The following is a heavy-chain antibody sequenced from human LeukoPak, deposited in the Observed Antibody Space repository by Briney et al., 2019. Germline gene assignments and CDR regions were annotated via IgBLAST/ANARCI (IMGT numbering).Heavy chain of an antibody. CDR2: INPNSGGT. CDR3: ARAEGRSWFWGGYYPFDY. J-gene: IGHJ4*02. Sequence: ASVKVSCKASGYTFTGYYMHWVRQAPGQGLEWMGWINPNSGGTNYAQKFQGRVTMTRDTSISTAYMELSRLRSDDTAVYYCARAEGRSWFWGGYYPFDYWGQGTLVTVSS. V-gene: IGHV1-2*02. CDR1: GYTFTGYY. D-gene: IGHD3-3*01.